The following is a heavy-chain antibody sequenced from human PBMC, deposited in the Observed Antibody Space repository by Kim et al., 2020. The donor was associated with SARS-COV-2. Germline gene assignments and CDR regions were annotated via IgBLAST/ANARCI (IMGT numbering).Heavy chain of an antibody. CDR3: ARDVPNRGTLNY. V-gene: IGHV3-33*05. J-gene: IGHJ4*02. CDR2: ISYDGSNK. CDR1: GFTFSSYG. Sequence: GGSLRLSCAASGFTFSSYGMHWVRQAPGKGLEWVAVISYDGSNKYYADSVKGRFTISRDNSKNTLYLQMNSLRAEDTAVYYCARDVPNRGTLNYWGQGT. D-gene: IGHD3-10*01.